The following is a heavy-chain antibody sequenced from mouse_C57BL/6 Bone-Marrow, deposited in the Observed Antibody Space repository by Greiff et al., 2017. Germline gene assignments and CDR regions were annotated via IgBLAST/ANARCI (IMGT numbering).Heavy chain of an antibody. V-gene: IGHV2-9-1*01. CDR3: ARKRGYDYDWYFDV. CDR2: IWTGGGT. CDR1: GFSLTSYA. J-gene: IGHJ1*03. Sequence: VMLVESGPGLVAPSQSLSITCTVSGFSLTSYAISWVRQPPGKGLEWLGVIWTGGGTNYNSALKSRLSISKDNSKSQVFLKMNSLQTDDTARYYCARKRGYDYDWYFDVWGTGTTVTVSS. D-gene: IGHD2-4*01.